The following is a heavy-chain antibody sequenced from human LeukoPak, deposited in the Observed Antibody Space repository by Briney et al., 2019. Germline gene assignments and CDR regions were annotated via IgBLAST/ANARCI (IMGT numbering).Heavy chain of an antibody. V-gene: IGHV3-21*01. D-gene: IGHD7-27*01. CDR2: ISSSSSDI. CDR1: GFTFSSYS. J-gene: IGHJ4*02. CDR3: AKASPNWGFDY. Sequence: GGSLRLSCAASGFTFSSYSMNWVRQAPGKGLEWVSSISSSSSDIYYADSVKGRFTISRDNSKNTLYLQMNSLRAEDTAVYYCAKASPNWGFDYWGQGTLVTVSS.